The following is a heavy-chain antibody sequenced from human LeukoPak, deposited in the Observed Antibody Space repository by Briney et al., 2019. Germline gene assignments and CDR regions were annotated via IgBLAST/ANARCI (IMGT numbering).Heavy chain of an antibody. V-gene: IGHV3-23*01. CDR3: AKGAGYSGYDFVLPFDY. Sequence: GGSLRLSCAASGFTFSCYAMSWVRQAPGKGLEWVSAISGSGGSTYYADSVKGRFTISRDNSKNTLYLQMNSLRAEDTAVYYCAKGAGYSGYDFVLPFDYWGQGTLVTVSS. CDR2: ISGSGGST. D-gene: IGHD5-12*01. CDR1: GFTFSCYA. J-gene: IGHJ4*02.